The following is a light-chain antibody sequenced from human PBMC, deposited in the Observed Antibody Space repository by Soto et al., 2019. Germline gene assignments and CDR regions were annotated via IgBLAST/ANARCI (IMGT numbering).Light chain of an antibody. CDR3: QQYGSSPGT. CDR1: QSVSSSY. CDR2: GAS. V-gene: IGKV3-20*01. Sequence: EIVLTKSLRTLSLSPGERATLSCRASQSVSSSYLAWYQQKPGQAPRFLIYGASSRDTGIPDRFSGSGSGTDFTLTISRLEPEDFAVYYCQQYGSSPGTFGQGTRLAI. J-gene: IGKJ5*01.